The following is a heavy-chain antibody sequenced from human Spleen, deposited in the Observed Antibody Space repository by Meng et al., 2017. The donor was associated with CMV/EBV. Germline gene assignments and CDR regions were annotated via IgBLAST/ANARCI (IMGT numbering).Heavy chain of an antibody. D-gene: IGHD3-16*01. J-gene: IGHJ6*02. Sequence: GESLKISCAASGFYFSSYAMHWVRQAPGKGLEWVAGISYDGSNTYYADTVKGRFTISRDNSKNTLYLQMNSLRTEDTAVYYCARGGKLFPYGMDVWGQGTTVTVSS. V-gene: IGHV3-30-3*01. CDR3: ARGGKLFPYGMDV. CDR2: ISYDGSNT. CDR1: GFYFSSYA.